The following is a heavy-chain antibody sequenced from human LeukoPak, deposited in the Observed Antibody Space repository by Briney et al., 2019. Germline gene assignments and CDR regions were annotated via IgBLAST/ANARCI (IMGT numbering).Heavy chain of an antibody. CDR1: AGSINSSF. Sequence: SETLSLTCTVSAGSINSSFWSWIRQPPGKGLEWIGYIYYSGSTNHNPSLKSRVTISVDTSKNQFSLKLSSVTAADTAVYYCARHANLVNEFYYGGQGTLVTVSS. CDR2: IYYSGST. D-gene: IGHD6-6*01. V-gene: IGHV4-59*08. J-gene: IGHJ4*02. CDR3: ARHANLVNEFYY.